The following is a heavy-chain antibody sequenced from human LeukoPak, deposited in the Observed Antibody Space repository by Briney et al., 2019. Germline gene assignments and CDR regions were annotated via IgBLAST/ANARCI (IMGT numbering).Heavy chain of an antibody. D-gene: IGHD6-13*01. V-gene: IGHV3-30*18. Sequence: GGSLRLSCAASGFTFSSYGMHWVRQAPGKWLEWVAVISYDGSNKYYADSVKGRFTISRDNSKNTLYLQMNSLRAEDTAVYYCAKTPTSSWYNLDYWGQGTLVTVSS. CDR2: ISYDGSNK. CDR1: GFTFSSYG. CDR3: AKTPTSSWYNLDY. J-gene: IGHJ4*02.